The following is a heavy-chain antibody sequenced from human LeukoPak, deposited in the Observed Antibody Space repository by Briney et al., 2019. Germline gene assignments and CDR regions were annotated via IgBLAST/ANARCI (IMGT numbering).Heavy chain of an antibody. V-gene: IGHV3-23*01. D-gene: IGHD3-3*01. Sequence: PGGSLRLSCAASGFTFSSYAMSWVRQAPGKGLEWVSAISGSGGSTYYADSVKGRFTISRDNSKNTLYLQMNSLRAEDTAVYYCAGEGYYYDFWSGYPKHYYMDVWGKGTTVTVSS. J-gene: IGHJ6*03. CDR1: GFTFSSYA. CDR3: AGEGYYYDFWSGYPKHYYMDV. CDR2: ISGSGGST.